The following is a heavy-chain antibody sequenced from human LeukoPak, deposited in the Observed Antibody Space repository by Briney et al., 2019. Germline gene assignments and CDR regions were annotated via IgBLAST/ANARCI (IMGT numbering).Heavy chain of an antibody. CDR2: IIPIFGTA. J-gene: IGHJ3*02. CDR1: GGTFSSYA. Sequence: ASVKVSCKASGGTFSSYAISWVRRAPGQGLEWMGGIIPIFGTANYAQKFQGRVTITTDESTSTAYMELSSLRSEDTAVYYCARGVTNSLDAFDIWGQGTMVTVSS. V-gene: IGHV1-69*05. D-gene: IGHD1/OR15-1a*01. CDR3: ARGVTNSLDAFDI.